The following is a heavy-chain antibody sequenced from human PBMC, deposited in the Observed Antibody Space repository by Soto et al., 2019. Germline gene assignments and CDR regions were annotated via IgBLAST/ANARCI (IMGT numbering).Heavy chain of an antibody. CDR2: ISYDGTNK. J-gene: IGHJ6*02. Sequence: QVQLVESGGGVVQPGRSLRLSCAASGFTFSSHGLHWVRQAPSRGLEWVAVISYDGTNKQYGDSVKGRFTISRDNSQNTLNLQKNRQRAEDKAVYYCVKDRRTEAYGMEIWGQGTTVTVSS. CDR1: GFTFSSHG. V-gene: IGHV3-30*18. CDR3: VKDRRTEAYGMEI. D-gene: IGHD2-21*01.